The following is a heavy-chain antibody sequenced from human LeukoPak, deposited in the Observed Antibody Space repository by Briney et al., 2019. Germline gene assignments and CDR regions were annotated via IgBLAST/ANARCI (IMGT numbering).Heavy chain of an antibody. J-gene: IGHJ4*02. V-gene: IGHV1-2*02. CDR3: ARDFSRYGGNQVDY. CDR2: INPNSGGT. CDR1: GYTFTGYY. D-gene: IGHD4-23*01. Sequence: ASVKVSCKASGYTFTGYYMHWVRQAPGQGLEWMGWINPNSGGTNYAQKFQGRVTMTRDTSISTAYMELSRLRSDDTAVYYCARDFSRYGGNQVDYWGQGTLVTVSS.